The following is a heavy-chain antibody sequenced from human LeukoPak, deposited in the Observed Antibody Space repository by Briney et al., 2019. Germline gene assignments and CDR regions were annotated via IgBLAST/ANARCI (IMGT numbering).Heavy chain of an antibody. V-gene: IGHV1-2*02. D-gene: IGHD1-26*01. CDR3: ARVSRWYSGSYSPYFDY. CDR1: GYTFTSNY. CDR2: INPNSGGT. J-gene: IGHJ4*02. Sequence: ASVKVSCKTFGYTFTSNYMQWVRQAPGQGLEWMGWINPNSGGTNYAQKFQGRVTMTRDTSISTAYMELSRLRSDDTAVYYCARVSRWYSGSYSPYFDYWGQGTLVTVSS.